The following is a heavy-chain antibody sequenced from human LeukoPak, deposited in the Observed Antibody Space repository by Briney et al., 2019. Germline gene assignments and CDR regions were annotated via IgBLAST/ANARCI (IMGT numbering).Heavy chain of an antibody. J-gene: IGHJ4*02. CDR3: ARQRDHYYDSSGTVDY. CDR1: GYSFTSYW. CDR2: IYPGDSDT. D-gene: IGHD3-22*01. V-gene: IGHV5-51*01. Sequence: GESLKISCKGSGYSFTSYWIGWVRQMPGKGLEWMGIIYPGDSDTRYSPSFQGQVTISADKSISTAYLQWSSPKASDTAMYYCARQRDHYYDSSGTVDYWGQGTLVTVSS.